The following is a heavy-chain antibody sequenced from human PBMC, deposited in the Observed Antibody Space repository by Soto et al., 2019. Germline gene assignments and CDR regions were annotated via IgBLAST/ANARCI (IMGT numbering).Heavy chain of an antibody. V-gene: IGHV3-23*01. CDR3: AKFRGPSYSYYSMDV. CDR2: ISGSGRTT. J-gene: IGHJ6*03. Sequence: EVQLLESGGGLVQPGGCLRLSCAASGFTFGSYAMNWLRQAPGRGLECVSFISGSGRTTYYADSVKGRFTVSRDNSKNTLYLQMNSLRAEDTALYYCAKFRGPSYSYYSMDVWGKGTTVTVSS. CDR1: GFTFGSYA. D-gene: IGHD3-16*01.